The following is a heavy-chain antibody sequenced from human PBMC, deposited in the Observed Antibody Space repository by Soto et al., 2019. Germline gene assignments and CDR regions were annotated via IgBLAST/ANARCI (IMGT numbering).Heavy chain of an antibody. CDR3: AYSSTPLDY. V-gene: IGHV3-23*01. D-gene: IGHD6-13*01. J-gene: IGHJ4*02. Sequence: EVQLLESGGGLVQPGVSLRLSCAASGFTLSSYAMSSVRQAPGKGLEWVSAISGSGGSTYYADSVKGRFTISRDNSKNTQYLQMNGLRAEDTAVYYCAYSSTPLDYWGQGTLSTGSS. CDR2: ISGSGGST. CDR1: GFTLSSYA.